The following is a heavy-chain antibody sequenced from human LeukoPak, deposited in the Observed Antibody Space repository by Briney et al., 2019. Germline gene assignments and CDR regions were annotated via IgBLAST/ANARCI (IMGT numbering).Heavy chain of an antibody. Sequence: PGGSLRLSCAASGFTFSSYEMNWVRQAPGKGLEWVSYISSSGSTIYYADSVKGRFTISRDNAKNTLYLQMNSLRAEDTAVYYCAKTAQYSSSWIDCWGQGTLVTVSS. V-gene: IGHV3-48*03. CDR2: ISSSGSTI. CDR1: GFTFSSYE. D-gene: IGHD6-13*01. J-gene: IGHJ4*02. CDR3: AKTAQYSSSWIDC.